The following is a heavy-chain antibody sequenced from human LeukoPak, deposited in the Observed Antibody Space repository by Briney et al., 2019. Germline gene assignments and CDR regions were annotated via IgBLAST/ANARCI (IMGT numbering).Heavy chain of an antibody. CDR2: ISSSSYYI. V-gene: IGHV3-21*01. CDR3: ARAGLYQLLWAFDY. J-gene: IGHJ4*03. Sequence: GGSLRLSCAASGFTFDDYAMHRVRQAPGKGLEWVSSISSSSYYIHYADSVKGRFTISRDDAKNSLYLQMNNLRAEDTAVYYCARAGLYQLLWAFDYWGQGTTVTVSS. CDR1: GFTFDDYA. D-gene: IGHD2-2*01.